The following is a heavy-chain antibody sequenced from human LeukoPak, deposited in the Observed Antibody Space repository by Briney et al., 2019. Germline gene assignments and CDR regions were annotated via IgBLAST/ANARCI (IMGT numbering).Heavy chain of an antibody. Sequence: SETLSLTCAVYGGSFSGYYWSWIRQPPGKGLEWIGEINHSGSTNYNPSLKSRVTISVDTSKNQFSLKLSPVTAADTAVYYCARGGRQTVLRYFGVATCYMDVWGKGTTVTVSS. D-gene: IGHD3-9*01. CDR3: ARGGRQTVLRYFGVATCYMDV. CDR2: INHSGST. CDR1: GGSFSGYY. J-gene: IGHJ6*03. V-gene: IGHV4-34*01.